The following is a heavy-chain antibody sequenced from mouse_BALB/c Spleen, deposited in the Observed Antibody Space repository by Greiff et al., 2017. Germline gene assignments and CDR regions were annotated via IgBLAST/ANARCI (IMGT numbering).Heavy chain of an antibody. D-gene: IGHD2-3*01. Sequence: EVMLVESGAELVKPGASVKLSCTASGFNIKDTYMHWVKQRPEQGLEWIGRIDPANGNTKYDPKFQGKATITADTSSNTAYLQLSSLTSEDTAVYYCARENGYSWFAYWGQGTLVTVSA. J-gene: IGHJ3*01. CDR2: IDPANGNT. CDR1: GFNIKDTY. V-gene: IGHV14-3*02. CDR3: ARENGYSWFAY.